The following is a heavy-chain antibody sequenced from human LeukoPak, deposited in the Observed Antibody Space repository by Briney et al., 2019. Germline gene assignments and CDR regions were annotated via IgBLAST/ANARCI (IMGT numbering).Heavy chain of an antibody. D-gene: IGHD6-13*01. V-gene: IGHV1-2*02. Sequence: ASVKVSCKASGYTFTDYYVHWVRQAPGQGLEWMGWINPNSGDTNYAQKFQGRVTMTSDTSINTAYMELSRLRSDDTAMFYCAGDRYSSSWRDFEYWGQGTLVTVSS. CDR3: AGDRYSSSWRDFEY. CDR2: INPNSGDT. J-gene: IGHJ4*02. CDR1: GYTFTDYY.